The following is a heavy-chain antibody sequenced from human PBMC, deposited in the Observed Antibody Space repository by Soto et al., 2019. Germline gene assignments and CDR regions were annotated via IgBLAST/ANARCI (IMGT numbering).Heavy chain of an antibody. V-gene: IGHV1-3*01. J-gene: IGHJ3*02. CDR3: AAGYSSGWYDAFDI. Sequence: QVQLVQSGAEVKKPGASVKVSCKASGYTFTSYAMHWVRQAPGQRLEWMGWINAGNGNTKYSQKFQGRVTITRDTFASTAYMELSSLRSEDTAVYYCAAGYSSGWYDAFDIWGQGTMVTVSS. CDR1: GYTFTSYA. CDR2: INAGNGNT. D-gene: IGHD6-19*01.